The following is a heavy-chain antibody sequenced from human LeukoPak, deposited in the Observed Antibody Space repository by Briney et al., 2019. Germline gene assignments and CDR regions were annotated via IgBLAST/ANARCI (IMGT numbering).Heavy chain of an antibody. CDR1: GFTFSGYY. Sequence: GASVKVSCKASGFTFSGYYMHWVRQAPGQGLEWMGWINPNSGDTSFALKFQGRVTTTTDTSFSTANMELSRLRSDDTAVYYCARERTTIVSGTTIGAYWGQGTLVTVSS. V-gene: IGHV1-2*02. CDR2: INPNSGDT. J-gene: IGHJ4*02. D-gene: IGHD2/OR15-2a*01. CDR3: ARERTTIVSGTTIGAY.